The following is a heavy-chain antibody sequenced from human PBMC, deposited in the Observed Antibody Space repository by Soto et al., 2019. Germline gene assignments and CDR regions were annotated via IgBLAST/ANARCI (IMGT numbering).Heavy chain of an antibody. Sequence: PGESLKISCRGSGYSFTSYWISWVRQMPGKGLEWMGRVDPSDSYTNYSPSFQGHVTISADKSISTAYLQWSSLKASDTAMYYCARFPSSSWYSAAFDIWGQGTMVTVSS. CDR3: ARFPSSSWYSAAFDI. D-gene: IGHD6-13*01. J-gene: IGHJ3*02. V-gene: IGHV5-10-1*01. CDR1: GYSFTSYW. CDR2: VDPSDSYT.